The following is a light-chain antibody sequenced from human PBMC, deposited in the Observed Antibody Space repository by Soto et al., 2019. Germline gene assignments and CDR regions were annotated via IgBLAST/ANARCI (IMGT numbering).Light chain of an antibody. CDR1: QSVSSY. Sequence: EIVLTQSPATLSLSPGERATLSCRASQSVSSYLAWYQQRPGQAPRLLIYGALNRATGVPASFSGSGSGTGLTLTINSLEPEDFPVYYCQQPSSWPRTFGQGTKVEIK. CDR3: QQPSSWPRT. J-gene: IGKJ1*01. V-gene: IGKV3-11*01. CDR2: GAL.